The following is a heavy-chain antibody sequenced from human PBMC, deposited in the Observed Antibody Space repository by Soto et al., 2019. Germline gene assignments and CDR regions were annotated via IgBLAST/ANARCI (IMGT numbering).Heavy chain of an antibody. J-gene: IGHJ4*02. V-gene: IGHV1-18*01. D-gene: IGHD2-2*02. Sequence: VASVKVSCKASGYTFTSYGISWVRQAPGQGLEWMGWISAYNDNTNYAQKLQGRVAMTADTSQSTAYMELRSLTSDDTAVYYCARDYCSSTGCYNPEYWGQGTLVTVSS. CDR2: ISAYNDNT. CDR1: GYTFTSYG. CDR3: ARDYCSSTGCYNPEY.